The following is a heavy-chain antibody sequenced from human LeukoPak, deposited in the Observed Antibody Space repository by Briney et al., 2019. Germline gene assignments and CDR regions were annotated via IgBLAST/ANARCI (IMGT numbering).Heavy chain of an antibody. CDR3: ARAEGATDFDY. D-gene: IGHD1-26*01. Sequence: ASLKVSCKASGYTFTGYYIYGGRQAPRQRLQWMGWINPNSGGTNYAQKFQGRVTMTRDTSISTAYMELSRLRAADTAVYYCARAEGATDFDYWGQGTLVTVSS. CDR1: GYTFTGYY. V-gene: IGHV1-2*02. J-gene: IGHJ4*02. CDR2: INPNSGGT.